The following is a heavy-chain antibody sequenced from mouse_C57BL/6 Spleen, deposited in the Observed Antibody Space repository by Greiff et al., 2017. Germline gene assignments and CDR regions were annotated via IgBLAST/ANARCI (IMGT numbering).Heavy chain of an antibody. CDR2: IRNKANNHAT. D-gene: IGHD3-2*02. CDR1: GFTFSDAW. V-gene: IGHV6-6*01. CDR3: TRRPDSSGYWFAY. J-gene: IGHJ3*01. Sequence: EVMLVESGGGLVQPGGSMKLSCAASGFTFSDAWMDWVRQSPEKGLEWVAEIRNKANNHATYYAESVKGRFTISRDDSKSSVYLQMNSLRAEDTGIYYCTRRPDSSGYWFAYWGQGTLVTVSA.